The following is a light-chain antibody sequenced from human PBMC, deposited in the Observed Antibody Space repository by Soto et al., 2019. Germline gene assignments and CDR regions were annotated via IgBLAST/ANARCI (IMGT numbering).Light chain of an antibody. V-gene: IGKV1-12*01. J-gene: IGKJ4*01. CDR1: QGISNW. CDR2: AAS. CDR3: QHTNTFLPLT. Sequence: DIQMTQSPSSVSASVGDRVTITCRASQGISNWLAWYQQQPGKAPKLLIYAASSLQSGVPSRFSGGGSGTHFTLIISSLQHEDFATYYCQHTNTFLPLTFGGGTKVEIK.